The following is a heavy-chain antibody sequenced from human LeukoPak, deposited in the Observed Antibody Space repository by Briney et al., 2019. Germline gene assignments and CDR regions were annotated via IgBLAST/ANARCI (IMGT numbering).Heavy chain of an antibody. CDR2: ISGIATGGNT. Sequence: GGSLRLSCATSGFTFTDYAMNWVRLAPGKGLERVSAISGIATGGNTYYRDSVKGQFTISRDNSKNMLYLEMNSLRAEDTAVYYCAKGTTDYGSGYGMDVWGKGPTVTVSS. CDR3: AKGTTDYGSGYGMDV. V-gene: IGHV3-23*01. CDR1: GFTFTDYA. D-gene: IGHD3-10*01. J-gene: IGHJ6*04.